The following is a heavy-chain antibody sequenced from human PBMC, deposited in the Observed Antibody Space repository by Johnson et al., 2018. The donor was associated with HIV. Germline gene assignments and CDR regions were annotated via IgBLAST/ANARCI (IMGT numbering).Heavy chain of an antibody. V-gene: IGHV3-30-3*01. CDR3: ARDSFIAVTLSDAFDI. D-gene: IGHD6-19*01. CDR2: ISYDGSNE. J-gene: IGHJ3*02. CDR1: GFAFSNYA. Sequence: QVQLVESGGGVVQPGGSLRLSCAASGFAFSNYAMHWVRQAPGKGLEWMAIISYDGSNEYYADSVKGRFTISIDNSKNTLYLHMSSLRAEDTALYYCARDSFIAVTLSDAFDIWGQGTVVTVSS.